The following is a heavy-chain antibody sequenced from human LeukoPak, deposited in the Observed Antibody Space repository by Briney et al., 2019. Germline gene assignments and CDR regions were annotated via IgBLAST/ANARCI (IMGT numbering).Heavy chain of an antibody. J-gene: IGHJ4*02. CDR2: IYSGGST. V-gene: IGHV3-66*02. D-gene: IGHD3-16*02. CDR1: GFTVSSNY. Sequence: GGSLRLSCAASGFTVSSNYMSWVRQAPGKGLEWVSVIYSGGSTYYADSVKGRFTISRDNSKNTLYLQMNSLRAEDTAVYYCARDEYVWGSYRYFDYWGQGTLVTVSS. CDR3: ARDEYVWGSYRYFDY.